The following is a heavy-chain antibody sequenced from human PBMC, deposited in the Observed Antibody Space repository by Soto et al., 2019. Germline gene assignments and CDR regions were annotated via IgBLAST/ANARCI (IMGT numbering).Heavy chain of an antibody. J-gene: IGHJ1*01. CDR3: AKDYYPEYYDSSGYYYGGEYFQH. D-gene: IGHD3-22*01. Sequence: GGSLRLSCAASGFTFSSYAMSWVRQAPGKGLEWVSAISGSGGSTYYADSVKGRFTISRDNSKNTLDLQMNSLRAEDTVVYYCAKDYYPEYYDSSGYYYGGEYFQHWGQGTLVNVSS. CDR2: ISGSGGST. CDR1: GFTFSSYA. V-gene: IGHV3-23*01.